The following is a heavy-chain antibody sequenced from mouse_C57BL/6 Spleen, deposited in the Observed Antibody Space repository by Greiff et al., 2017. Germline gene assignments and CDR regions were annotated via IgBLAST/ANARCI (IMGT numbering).Heavy chain of an antibody. CDR2: ISDGGSYT. D-gene: IGHD2-4*01. V-gene: IGHV5-4*03. Sequence: EVMLVESGGGLVKPGGSLKLSCAASGFTFSSYAMSWVRQTPEKRLEWVATISDGGSYTYYPDNVKGRFTISRDNAKNNLYLQMSHLKSEDTAMYYCARGYDYALYFDVWGTGTTVTVSS. CDR1: GFTFSSYA. CDR3: ARGYDYALYFDV. J-gene: IGHJ1*03.